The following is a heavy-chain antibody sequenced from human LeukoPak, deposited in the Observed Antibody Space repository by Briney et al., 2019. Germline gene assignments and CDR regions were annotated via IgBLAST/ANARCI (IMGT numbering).Heavy chain of an antibody. Sequence: SETLSLTCAVYGGSFSGYYWSWIRQPPGKGLEWIGEINHSGSTNYNPSLKSRVAISVDTSKNQFSLKLSSVTAADTAVYYCARVDFWSGYYWIDPWGQGTLVTVSS. D-gene: IGHD3-3*01. V-gene: IGHV4-34*01. CDR3: ARVDFWSGYYWIDP. CDR2: INHSGST. J-gene: IGHJ5*02. CDR1: GGSFSGYY.